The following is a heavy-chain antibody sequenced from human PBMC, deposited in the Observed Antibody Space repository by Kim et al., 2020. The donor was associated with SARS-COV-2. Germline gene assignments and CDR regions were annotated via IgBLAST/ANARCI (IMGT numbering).Heavy chain of an antibody. CDR3: ARGPYGSGSGIVLGSRTYFDY. CDR2: IYYSGST. CDR1: GGSISSSSYY. Sequence: SETLSLTCTVSGGSISSSSYYWGWIRQPPGKGLEWIGSIYYSGSTYYNPSLKSRVTISVDTSKNQFSLKLSSVTAADTAVYYCARGPYGSGSGIVLGSRTYFDYWGQGTLVTVSS. V-gene: IGHV4-39*01. D-gene: IGHD3-10*01. J-gene: IGHJ4*02.